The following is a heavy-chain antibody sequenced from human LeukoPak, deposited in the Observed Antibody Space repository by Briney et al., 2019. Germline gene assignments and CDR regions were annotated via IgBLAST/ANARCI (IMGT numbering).Heavy chain of an antibody. CDR2: IYPSDSDT. Sequence: GESLKISCKASGCSFTSYWIVWVRQTPGKGLEWMGIIYPSDSDTRYSPSFQGQVTISADKSISTAYLQWSSLKASDTAMYYCARLYTSLSTWFDPWGQGTLVTVSS. V-gene: IGHV5-51*01. CDR1: GCSFTSYW. J-gene: IGHJ5*02. D-gene: IGHD6-19*01. CDR3: ARLYTSLSTWFDP.